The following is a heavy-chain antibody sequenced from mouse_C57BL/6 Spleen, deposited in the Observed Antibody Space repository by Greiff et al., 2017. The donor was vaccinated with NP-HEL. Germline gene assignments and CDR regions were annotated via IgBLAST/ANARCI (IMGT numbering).Heavy chain of an antibody. Sequence: QVQLQQSGAELVKPGASVKLSCKASGYTFTEYTIHWVKQRSGQGLEWIGWFYPGSGSIKYNEKFKDKATLPADKSSSTVYMELSRLTSEDSAVYFCARHEDGGGSGPAWFAYWGQGTLVTVSA. CDR3: ARHEDGGGSGPAWFAY. J-gene: IGHJ3*01. D-gene: IGHD3-2*02. CDR1: GYTFTEYT. V-gene: IGHV1-62-2*01. CDR2: FYPGSGSI.